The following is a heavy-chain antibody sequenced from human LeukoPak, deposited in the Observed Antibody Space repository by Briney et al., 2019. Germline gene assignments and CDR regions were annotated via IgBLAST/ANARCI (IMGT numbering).Heavy chain of an antibody. CDR1: GGSFSGYY. J-gene: IGHJ3*02. Sequence: SETLSLTCAVYGGSFSGYYWSWIRQPPGKGLEWIGEINHSGSTNYNPSLKSRVTISVDTSKNQFSLKLSSVTAADTAVYYCAKRDPMDTAMVRRAFDIWGQGTMVTVSS. V-gene: IGHV4-34*01. CDR2: INHSGST. D-gene: IGHD5-18*01. CDR3: AKRDPMDTAMVRRAFDI.